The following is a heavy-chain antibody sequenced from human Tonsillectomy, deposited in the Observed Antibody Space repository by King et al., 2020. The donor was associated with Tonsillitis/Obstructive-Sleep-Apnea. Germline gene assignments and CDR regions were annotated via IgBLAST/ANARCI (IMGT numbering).Heavy chain of an antibody. D-gene: IGHD6-13*01. Sequence: VTLKESGPALVKPTQTLTLTCTVSGFSLSTSGMCVSWIRQPPGKALELLARIDWDDDKYYSKSLKTRLTVSKDTSKNQVVLTMTNMDPVDTATYYCARAAPGSGSFDYWGQGTLVTVSS. CDR2: IDWDDDK. CDR3: ARAAPGSGSFDY. V-gene: IGHV2-70*11. CDR1: GFSLSTSGMC. J-gene: IGHJ4*02.